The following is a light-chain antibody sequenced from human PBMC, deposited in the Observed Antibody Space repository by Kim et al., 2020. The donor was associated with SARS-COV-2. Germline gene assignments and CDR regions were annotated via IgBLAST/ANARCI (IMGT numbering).Light chain of an antibody. V-gene: IGKV3-20*01. J-gene: IGKJ4*01. CDR3: RQYGSSPQVT. CDR1: PGVSSSY. CDR2: GAA. Sequence: AGERATLTCRFSPGVSSSYLGRDHQKAGRAPGLLRYGAATRLTGIPYRFSGSGSGTHFTLTISRLGPDDFVVNYCRQYGSSPQVTFGGGTKVDIK.